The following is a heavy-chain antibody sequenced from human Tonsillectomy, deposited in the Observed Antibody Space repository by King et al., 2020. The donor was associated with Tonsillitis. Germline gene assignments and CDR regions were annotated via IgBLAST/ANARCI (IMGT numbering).Heavy chain of an antibody. V-gene: IGHV3-23*04. CDR2: ISGGDGST. J-gene: IGHJ4*02. CDR1: GFTFSSYA. CDR3: ARSYCRGTSCYSPFDY. Sequence: VQLVESGGGLVQPGGSLRLSCAASGFTFSSYAMSWDRQAPGKGLEWVSAISGGDGSTYYADSLKGRFTISRDNSKNTLYLQMSSLRVEDTAIYYCARSYCRGTSCYSPFDYWGQGTLVTVSS. D-gene: IGHD2-2*01.